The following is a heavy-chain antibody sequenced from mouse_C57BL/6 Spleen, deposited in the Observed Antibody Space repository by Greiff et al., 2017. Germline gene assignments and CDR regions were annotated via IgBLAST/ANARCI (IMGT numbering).Heavy chain of an antibody. V-gene: IGHV5-17*01. Sequence: EVKLVESGGGLVKPGGSLKLSCAASGFTFSDYGMHWVRQAPEKGLEWVAYISSGSSTIYYADTVKGRFTISRDNAKNTLFLQMTSLRSEDTAMYYCARRESTTGVEGYFDVWGTGTTVTVSS. D-gene: IGHD1-1*01. CDR2: ISSGSSTI. CDR1: GFTFSDYG. J-gene: IGHJ1*03. CDR3: ARRESTTGVEGYFDV.